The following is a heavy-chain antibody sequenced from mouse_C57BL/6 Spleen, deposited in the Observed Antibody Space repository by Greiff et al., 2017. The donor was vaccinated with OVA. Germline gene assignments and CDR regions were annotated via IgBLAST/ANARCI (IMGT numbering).Heavy chain of an antibody. V-gene: IGHV1-76*01. CDR3: ARGDSSGYGDY. CDR1: GYTFTDYY. Sequence: QVQLKESGAELVRPGASVKLSCKASGYTFTDYYINWVKQRPGQGLEWIARIYPGSGNTYYNEKFKGKATLTAEKSSSTAYMQLSSLTSEDSAVYFCARGDSSGYGDYWGQGTTLTVSS. CDR2: IYPGSGNT. J-gene: IGHJ2*01. D-gene: IGHD3-2*02.